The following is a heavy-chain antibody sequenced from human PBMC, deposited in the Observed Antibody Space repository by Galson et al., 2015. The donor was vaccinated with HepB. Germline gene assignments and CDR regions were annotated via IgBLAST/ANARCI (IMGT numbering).Heavy chain of an antibody. J-gene: IGHJ3*02. CDR3: TREGSMVDAFDI. CDR2: IRSKAYGGTT. Sequence: SLRLSCAASGFTFGDYAMSWVRQAPGKGLEWVGFIRSKAYGGTTEYAASVKGRFTISRDDSKSIAYLQMNSLKTEDTAVYYCTREGSMVDAFDIWGQGTMVTVSS. V-gene: IGHV3-49*04. D-gene: IGHD3-10*01. CDR1: GFTFGDYA.